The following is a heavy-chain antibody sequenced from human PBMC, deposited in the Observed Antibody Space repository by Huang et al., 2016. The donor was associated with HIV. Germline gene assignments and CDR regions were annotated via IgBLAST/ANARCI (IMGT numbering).Heavy chain of an antibody. V-gene: IGHV3-23*01. D-gene: IGHD3-10*01. CDR3: AKSATALLLWFGIDY. CDR2: ISVNTNIK. J-gene: IGHJ4*02. CDR1: GFTFNSYA. Sequence: VQLLESGGGLVQPGGSLTLSCAASGFTFNSYAMTWVRQTPGKGLEWVSSISVNTNIKYYADFVRGRFTISRDNSRNTLYLQMSSLRAEDTAIYYCAKSATALLLWFGIDYWGQGALVAVSS.